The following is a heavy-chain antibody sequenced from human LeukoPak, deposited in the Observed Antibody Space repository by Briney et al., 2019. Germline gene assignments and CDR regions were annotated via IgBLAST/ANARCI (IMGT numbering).Heavy chain of an antibody. Sequence: GSLRLPCEFSGINFRTYAMDWVRQGPGEGLEWISYISGSRSERSSIIQYPGSVQGRHTHSNDNAIHALDLQMNRLRAEVTLGYYCARDFWSVYYPEGWGQGALVIVSS. J-gene: IGHJ4*01. V-gene: IGHV3-48*04. CDR1: GINFRTYA. D-gene: IGHD3-3*01. CDR2: ISGSRSERSSII. CDR3: ARDFWSVYYPEG.